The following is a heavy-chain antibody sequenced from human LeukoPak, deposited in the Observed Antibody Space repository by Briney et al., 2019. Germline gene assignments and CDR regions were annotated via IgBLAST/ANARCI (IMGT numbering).Heavy chain of an antibody. CDR3: ARVADGTYYYDSSGYYFDY. CDR2: MNPNSGNT. D-gene: IGHD3-22*01. CDR1: GYTFTSYD. V-gene: IGHV1-8*01. Sequence: SVKVSCKASGYTFTSYDINWVRQATGQGLEWMGWMNPNSGNTGYAQKFQGRVIMTRNTSISTTYMELSSLRSKDTAVYYCARVADGTYYYDSSGYYFDYWGQGTLVTVSS. J-gene: IGHJ4*02.